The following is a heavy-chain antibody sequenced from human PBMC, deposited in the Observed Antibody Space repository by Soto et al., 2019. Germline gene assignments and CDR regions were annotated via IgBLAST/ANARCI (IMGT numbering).Heavy chain of an antibody. D-gene: IGHD6-6*01. Sequence: QLQLQESGSGLVKPSQTLSLTCAVSGGSISSGGSFWSWIRQPPGKGLEWIGYIYHSGSTYYNPSLKSRVTISVVRSKNQFSLKLSSVTAADTAVYYCAGGIAARPLGYWGQGTLVTVSS. V-gene: IGHV4-30-2*01. CDR1: GGSISSGGSF. CDR2: IYHSGST. CDR3: AGGIAARPLGY. J-gene: IGHJ4*02.